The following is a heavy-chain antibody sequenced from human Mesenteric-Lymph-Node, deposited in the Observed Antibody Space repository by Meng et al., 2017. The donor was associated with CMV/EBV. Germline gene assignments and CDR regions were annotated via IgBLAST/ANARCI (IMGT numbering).Heavy chain of an antibody. CDR2: IYNSGST. D-gene: IGHD2-21*01. Sequence: LRLSCTVSGGSISSSSYYWGWIRQPPGKGLEWIGNIYNSGSTYYNPSLKSRVTISVDTSKNQFSLKLSSVTAADTAVYYCARRYCGGDCYYNYFDYWGQGTLVTVSS. J-gene: IGHJ4*02. CDR1: GGSISSSSYY. V-gene: IGHV4-39*01. CDR3: ARRYCGGDCYYNYFDY.